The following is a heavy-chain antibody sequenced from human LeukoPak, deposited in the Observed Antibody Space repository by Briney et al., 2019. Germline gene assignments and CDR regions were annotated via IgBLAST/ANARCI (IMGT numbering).Heavy chain of an antibody. CDR3: ARDLFSGSYYYMDV. CDR1: GFTFSTYG. J-gene: IGHJ6*03. V-gene: IGHV3-64*01. CDR2: ISSNGGST. Sequence: PGGSLRLSCAASGFTFSTYGMGWVRQAPGKGLEYVSAISSNGGSTYYANSVKGRFTISRDNSKNTLYLQMGSLRAEDMAVYYCARDLFSGSYYYMDVWGKGTTVTVSS.